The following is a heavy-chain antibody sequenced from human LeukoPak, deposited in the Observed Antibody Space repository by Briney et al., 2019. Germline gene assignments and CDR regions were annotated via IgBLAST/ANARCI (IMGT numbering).Heavy chain of an antibody. CDR1: GFTFINFW. J-gene: IGHJ4*02. CDR2: INQNGGEK. Sequence: GGSLRLSCATSGFTFINFWMDWVRQAPGKGLEWVANINQNGGEKYYTDSVKGRFTISRDNAKNSLYLQMNSLRVEDTAVYYCTRALDYWGQGTLVTVSS. CDR3: TRALDY. V-gene: IGHV3-7*04.